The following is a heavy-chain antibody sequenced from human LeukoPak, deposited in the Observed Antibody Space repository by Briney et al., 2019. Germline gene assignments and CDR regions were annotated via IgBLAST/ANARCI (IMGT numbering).Heavy chain of an antibody. J-gene: IGHJ4*01. V-gene: IGHV4-4*07. CDR1: GASIGSYY. CDR3: ARDHCDNSLFYYYFDF. CDR2: IYTSGNT. D-gene: IGHD3-22*01. Sequence: SETLSLTRSVSGASIGSYYWNWIRQPAGKGMEWIGRIYTSGNTNYNPSLKSRVTMSVDTSKNQFSLKLISVTAADTAVYYCARDHCDNSLFYYYFDFWGQGTLVTVSS.